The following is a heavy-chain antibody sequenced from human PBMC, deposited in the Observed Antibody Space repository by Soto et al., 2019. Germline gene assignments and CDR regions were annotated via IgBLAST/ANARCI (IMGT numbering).Heavy chain of an antibody. CDR1: GFTFSSYS. D-gene: IGHD5-12*01. CDR2: ISSSSRYI. Sequence: GGSLRLSCAASGFTFSSYSMNWVRQAPGKGLEWVSSISSSSRYIDYADSVKGRFTISRDNAKNSLYLQMNSLRAEDTAVYYCARLGGGYHFDYWGQGTLVTVSS. CDR3: ARLGGGYHFDY. V-gene: IGHV3-21*01. J-gene: IGHJ4*02.